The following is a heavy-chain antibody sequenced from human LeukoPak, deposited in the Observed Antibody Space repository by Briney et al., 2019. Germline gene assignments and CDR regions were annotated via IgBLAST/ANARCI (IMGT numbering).Heavy chain of an antibody. CDR3: ARGDYYGSGKVVAA. D-gene: IGHD3-10*01. CDR1: GYSFTDYY. V-gene: IGHV1-2*02. J-gene: IGHJ5*02. CDR2: INPNSGGT. Sequence: GASEKVSCKASGYSFTDYYMNWVRLAPGQGLEWMGWINPNSGGTNYAQKFQDRVTMTRDTSISTAYMELSLLRSDDTAVYYCARGDYYGSGKVVAAWGQGTLVTVSS.